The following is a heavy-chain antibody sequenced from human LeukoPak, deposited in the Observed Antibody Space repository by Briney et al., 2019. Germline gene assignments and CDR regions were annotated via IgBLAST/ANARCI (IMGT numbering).Heavy chain of an antibody. CDR3: ATDGQGATLGY. D-gene: IGHD2-15*01. Sequence: ASVKVSCKVSGYTFTDHYMHWVQQAPGKGLEWMGLVDPEDGETIYAEKFQGRVTITADTSTDTAYMGLSSLRSEDTAVYYCATDGQGATLGYLGQGTLVTVSS. CDR2: VDPEDGET. CDR1: GYTFTDHY. J-gene: IGHJ4*02. V-gene: IGHV1-69-2*01.